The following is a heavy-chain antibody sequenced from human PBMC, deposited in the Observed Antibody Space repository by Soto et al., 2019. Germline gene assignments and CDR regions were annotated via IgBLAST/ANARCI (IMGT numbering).Heavy chain of an antibody. CDR3: ARLRGVVASSLIDY. V-gene: IGHV4-59*05. Sequence: PSETLSLTCTFSGGSMSSYYWSWIRQPPWKGLEWIGSIYYSGSTYYNPSLKSRVTISVDTSKNQVSLNLRSVTAADTAVYYCARLRGVVASSLIDYWGQGTLVTVS. J-gene: IGHJ4*02. CDR1: GGSMSSYY. CDR2: IYYSGST. D-gene: IGHD2-15*01.